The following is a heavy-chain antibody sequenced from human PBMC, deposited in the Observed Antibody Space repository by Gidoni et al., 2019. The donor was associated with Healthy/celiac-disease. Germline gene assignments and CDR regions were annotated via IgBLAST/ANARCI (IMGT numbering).Heavy chain of an antibody. Sequence: QVQLVQSGAEVKKPGSSVKVSCKASGGTFSSYTISWVRQAPGKGLEWMGRIIPILGIANYAQKFQGRVTITADKSTSTAYMELSSLRSEDTAVYYCARREGGLRSWFDPWGQGTLVTVSS. V-gene: IGHV1-69*02. CDR2: IIPILGIA. D-gene: IGHD5-12*01. J-gene: IGHJ5*02. CDR1: GGTFSSYT. CDR3: ARREGGLRSWFDP.